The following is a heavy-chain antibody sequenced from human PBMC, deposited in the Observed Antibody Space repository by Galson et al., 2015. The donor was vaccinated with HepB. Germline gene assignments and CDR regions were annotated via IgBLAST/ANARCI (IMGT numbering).Heavy chain of an antibody. CDR3: ARDRRVGRRSTSGGLDY. V-gene: IGHV3-33*01. CDR1: GFTFSSYG. D-gene: IGHD2-2*01. J-gene: IGHJ4*02. Sequence: LRLSCAASGFTFSSYGMHWVRQAPGKGLEWVAVIWYDGSNKYYADSVKGRFTISRDNSKNTLYLQMNSLRAEDTAVYYRARDRRVGRRSTSGGLDYWGQGTLVTVSS. CDR2: IWYDGSNK.